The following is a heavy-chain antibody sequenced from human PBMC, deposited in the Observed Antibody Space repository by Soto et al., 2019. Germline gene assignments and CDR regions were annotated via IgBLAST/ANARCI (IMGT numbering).Heavy chain of an antibody. CDR1: GGSISSGGYY. V-gene: IGHV4-31*03. J-gene: IGHJ6*03. D-gene: IGHD3-16*01. Sequence: QVQLQESGPGLVKPSQTLSLTCTVSGGSISSGGYYWSWIRQHPGKGLEWIGYIYYSGSTYYNPSLNSRVIISVDTSKNQFSLKLSSVTAADTAVYYCARSIITDTLPYYYYYYMDVWGKGTTVTVSS. CDR3: ARSIITDTLPYYYYYYMDV. CDR2: IYYSGST.